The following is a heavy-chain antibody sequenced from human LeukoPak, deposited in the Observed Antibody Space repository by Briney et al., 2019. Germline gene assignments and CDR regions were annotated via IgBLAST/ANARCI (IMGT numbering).Heavy chain of an antibody. Sequence: GGCLRLSCEASGFTFRTYTVNWVRQAPGKGLEWVSSLSSDDRYIYYADSVKGRFTISRDNSKNTLYLQMNSLRAEDTAVYYCAKTEASSIAARDRFDYWGQGTLVTVSS. CDR1: GFTFRTYT. J-gene: IGHJ4*02. V-gene: IGHV3-23*01. CDR2: LSSDDRYI. D-gene: IGHD6-6*01. CDR3: AKTEASSIAARDRFDY.